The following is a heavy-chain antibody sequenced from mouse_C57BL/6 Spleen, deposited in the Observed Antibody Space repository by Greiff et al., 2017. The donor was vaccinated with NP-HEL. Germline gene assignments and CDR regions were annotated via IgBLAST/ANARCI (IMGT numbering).Heavy chain of an antibody. D-gene: IGHD4-1*01. J-gene: IGHJ4*01. CDR3: ARRETGYAMDY. V-gene: IGHV1-82*01. Sequence: VQLQQSGPELVKPGASVKISCKASGYAFSSSWMNWVKQRPGKGLEWIGRIYPGDGDTNYNGKFKGKATLTADKSSSTAYMQLSSLTSEDSAVYCCARRETGYAMDYWGQGTSVTVSS. CDR1: GYAFSSSW. CDR2: IYPGDGDT.